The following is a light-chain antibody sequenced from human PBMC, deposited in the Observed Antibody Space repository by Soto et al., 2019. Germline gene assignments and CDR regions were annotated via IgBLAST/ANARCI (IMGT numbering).Light chain of an antibody. V-gene: IGLV1-40*01. CDR1: SSNIGAGYD. CDR3: QSYDSSLSGSVV. J-gene: IGLJ2*01. CDR2: GNS. Sequence: QSVLTQPPSVSGAPGQRVTISCTGSSSNIGAGYDVNWYQQLPGTAPKLLIYGNSNRPSGVPDRFSGSKSGTSASLAITGLQAEDEADYYCQSYDSSLSGSVVCGGGTKLTVL.